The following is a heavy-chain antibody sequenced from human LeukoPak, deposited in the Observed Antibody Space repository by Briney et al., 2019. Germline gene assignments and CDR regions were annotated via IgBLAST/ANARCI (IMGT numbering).Heavy chain of an antibody. J-gene: IGHJ4*02. Sequence: SVKVSCKASGYTFTSYAMHWVRQAPGQRLEWMGRIIPIFGTANYAQKFQGRVTITTDESTSTAYMELSSLRSEDTAVYYCAREDGWFGELSLDYWGQGTLVTVSS. CDR2: IIPIFGTA. V-gene: IGHV1-69*05. CDR3: AREDGWFGELSLDY. D-gene: IGHD3-10*01. CDR1: GYTFTSYA.